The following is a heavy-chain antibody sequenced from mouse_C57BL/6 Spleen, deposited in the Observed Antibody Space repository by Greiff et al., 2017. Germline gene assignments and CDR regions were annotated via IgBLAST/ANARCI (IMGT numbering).Heavy chain of an antibody. CDR1: GYTFTSYW. V-gene: IGHV1-64*01. CDR2: IHPNSGST. J-gene: IGHJ4*01. Sequence: QAQLQQPGAELVKPGASVKLSCKASGYTFTSYWMHWVKQRPGQGLEWIGMIHPNSGSTNYNEKFKSKATLTVDKSSSTAYMQLSSLTSEDSAVYYCARPSTVAYYYAMDYWGQGTSVTVSS. D-gene: IGHD1-1*01. CDR3: ARPSTVAYYYAMDY.